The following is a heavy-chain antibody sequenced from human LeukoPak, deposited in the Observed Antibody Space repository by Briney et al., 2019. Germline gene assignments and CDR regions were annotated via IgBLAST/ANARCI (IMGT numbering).Heavy chain of an antibody. Sequence: TSETLSLTCAVYGGSFSGYYWSWIRQPPGKGLEWIGNIYYSGSTYYNPSLKSRVTISVDTSKNQFSLKLSSVTASDTAIYYCASTKLGYSSGWHWGQGTLVTVSS. CDR1: GGSFSGYY. CDR2: IYYSGST. D-gene: IGHD6-19*01. V-gene: IGHV4-34*01. CDR3: ASTKLGYSSGWH. J-gene: IGHJ4*02.